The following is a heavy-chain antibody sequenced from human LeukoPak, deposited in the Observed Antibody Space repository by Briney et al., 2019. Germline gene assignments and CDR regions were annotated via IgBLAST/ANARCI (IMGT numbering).Heavy chain of an antibody. CDR1: GFTFSSYA. CDR2: MSGSGDST. V-gene: IGHV3-23*01. J-gene: IGHJ4*02. Sequence: GGSLRLSCTASGFTFSSYAMSWVRQAPGKGLEWVSAMSGSGDSTYYADSVKGRFTISRDDSKNTLYLQMNSLRAEDTAVYYCAKTPPPYYFDYWGQGTLVTVSS. CDR3: AKTPPPYYFDY. D-gene: IGHD2-15*01.